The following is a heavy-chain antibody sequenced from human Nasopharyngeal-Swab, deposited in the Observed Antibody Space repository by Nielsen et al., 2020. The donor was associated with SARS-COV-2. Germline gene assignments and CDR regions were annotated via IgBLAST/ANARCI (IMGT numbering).Heavy chain of an antibody. CDR3: AREIVGATTLGY. J-gene: IGHJ4*02. CDR1: GGSFSSGSFSSYY. Sequence: SETLSLTCAVYGGSFSSGSFSSYYWSWIRQPPGKGLEWIGEINHSGSTNYNPSLKSRVTISVDTSKNQFSLKLSSVTAADTAVYYCAREIVGATTLGYWGQGTLVTVSS. CDR2: INHSGST. V-gene: IGHV4-34*01. D-gene: IGHD1-26*01.